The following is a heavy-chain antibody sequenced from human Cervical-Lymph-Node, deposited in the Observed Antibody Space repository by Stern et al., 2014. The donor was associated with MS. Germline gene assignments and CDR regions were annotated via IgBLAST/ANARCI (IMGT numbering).Heavy chain of an antibody. D-gene: IGHD3-16*02. CDR3: ARDQDDYVWGSYRYTGGVDAFDI. CDR1: GFTFSSYS. CDR2: INSSSSYI. V-gene: IGHV3-21*01. J-gene: IGHJ3*02. Sequence: EVQLVESGGGLVKPGGSLRLSCAASGFTFSSYSMNWVLQAPGKGLEWVSSINSSSSYIYYADSVKGRFTISRDNAKNSLYLQMNSLRAEDTAVYYCARDQDDYVWGSYRYTGGVDAFDIWGQGTMVTVSS.